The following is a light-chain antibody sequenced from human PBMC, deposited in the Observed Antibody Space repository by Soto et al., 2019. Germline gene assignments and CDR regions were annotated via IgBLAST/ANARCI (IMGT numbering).Light chain of an antibody. CDR1: SSDVGGYNY. Sequence: QSALTQPASVSGSPGQSITISCTGSSSDVGGYNYVSWYQPHPGTAPTVMIYEVSNRPSGVSNRFAGSKSGTTASLTSSGRQAEDEAEYYRSAATGSSTLVFGGGTKVTVL. V-gene: IGLV2-14*01. CDR3: SAATGSSTLV. J-gene: IGLJ3*02. CDR2: EVS.